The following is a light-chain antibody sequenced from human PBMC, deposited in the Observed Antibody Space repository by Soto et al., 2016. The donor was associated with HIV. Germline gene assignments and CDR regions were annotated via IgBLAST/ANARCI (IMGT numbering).Light chain of an antibody. CDR3: QVWDRSTDHVV. J-gene: IGLJ2*01. V-gene: IGLV3-21*03. CDR1: NIGVKS. CDR2: DDK. Sequence: SYVLTQPPSESVAPGKTATITCGGNNIGVKSVQWYQQKPGQAPVLVVYDDKRRPSGIPERLSGSNSGNTATLTISRVEAGDEADYYCQVWDRSTDHVVFGGGTKLTVL.